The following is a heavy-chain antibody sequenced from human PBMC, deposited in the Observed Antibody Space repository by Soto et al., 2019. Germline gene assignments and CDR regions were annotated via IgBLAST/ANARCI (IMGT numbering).Heavy chain of an antibody. D-gene: IGHD6-13*01. CDR2: ISSSSSYI. V-gene: IGHV3-21*01. J-gene: IGHJ4*02. Sequence: PAGSLRLSCASSGFTFSSNSMNSLRQAPGKGLEWVSSISSSSSYIYYADSVKGRFTISRDNAKNSLYLQMNSLRAEDTAVYYCARDSDSSSWYGGSNLNYWGQGT. CDR3: ARDSDSSSWYGGSNLNY. CDR1: GFTFSSNS.